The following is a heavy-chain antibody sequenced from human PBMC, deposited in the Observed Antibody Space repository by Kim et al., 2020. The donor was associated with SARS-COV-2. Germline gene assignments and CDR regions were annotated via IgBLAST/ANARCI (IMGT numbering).Heavy chain of an antibody. Sequence: GGSLRLSCAASGFTFSSYSMNWVRQAPGKGLEWVSSISSSSSYIYNADSVKGRFTISRDNAKNSLYLQMNSLRAEDTAVYYCASPGPYCSSTSCYSYYSYGMDVWGQGTTVTVSS. J-gene: IGHJ6*02. CDR2: ISSSSSYI. CDR3: ASPGPYCSSTSCYSYYSYGMDV. D-gene: IGHD2-2*02. V-gene: IGHV3-21*01. CDR1: GFTFSSYS.